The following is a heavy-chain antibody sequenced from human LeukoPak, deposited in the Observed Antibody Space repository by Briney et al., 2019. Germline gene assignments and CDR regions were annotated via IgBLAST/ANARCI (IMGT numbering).Heavy chain of an antibody. Sequence: GGSLRLSCAASGFTFSSYGMHWVRQAPGKGLEWVAFIRYDGSNKYYADSVKGRLTISRDNSKNSLYLQMNSLRVEDTAVYYCARDSYDSSGYYSGLGFWGQGTLVTVSS. D-gene: IGHD3-22*01. CDR1: GFTFSSYG. V-gene: IGHV3-30*02. CDR3: ARDSYDSSGYYSGLGF. J-gene: IGHJ4*02. CDR2: IRYDGSNK.